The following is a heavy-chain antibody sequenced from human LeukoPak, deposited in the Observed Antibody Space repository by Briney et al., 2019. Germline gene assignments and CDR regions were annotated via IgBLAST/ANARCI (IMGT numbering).Heavy chain of an antibody. V-gene: IGHV3-21*01. CDR1: GFTFNDYG. D-gene: IGHD3-10*01. J-gene: IGHJ5*02. CDR3: ARDFRIYYGSGSYGSRFDP. Sequence: GGSLRLSCAASGFTFNDYGMNWVRQAPGKGLEWVSSISSSGVYIYYADSLKGRFTISRDNAKNSPYLQMNSLRAEDTAIYFCARDFRIYYGSGSYGSRFDPWGQGTLVTVSS. CDR2: ISSSGVYI.